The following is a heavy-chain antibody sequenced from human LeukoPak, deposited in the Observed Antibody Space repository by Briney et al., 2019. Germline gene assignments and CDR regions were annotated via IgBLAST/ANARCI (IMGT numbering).Heavy chain of an antibody. Sequence: ASVKVSCKASGYTFTSYGISWVRQAPGQGLEWMGWISAYNGNTNYAQKLQGGVTMTTDTSTSTAYMELRSLRSDDTAVYYCARAHRYCSSTSCVANWFDPWGQGTLVTVSS. D-gene: IGHD2-2*01. V-gene: IGHV1-18*01. CDR1: GYTFTSYG. J-gene: IGHJ5*02. CDR3: ARAHRYCSSTSCVANWFDP. CDR2: ISAYNGNT.